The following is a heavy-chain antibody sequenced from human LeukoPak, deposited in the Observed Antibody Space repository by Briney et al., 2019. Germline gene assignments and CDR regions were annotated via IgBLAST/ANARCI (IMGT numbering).Heavy chain of an antibody. D-gene: IGHD2-21*01. Sequence: SETLSLTCTVSGGSISSYYWSWIRQPPGKGLEWIGYIYYSGCTNYNPSLKSRVTISVDTSKNQFSLKLSSVTAADTAVYYCARDAGYGYSFFDYWGQGTLVTVSS. V-gene: IGHV4-59*01. CDR1: GGSISSYY. CDR3: ARDAGYGYSFFDY. CDR2: IYYSGCT. J-gene: IGHJ4*02.